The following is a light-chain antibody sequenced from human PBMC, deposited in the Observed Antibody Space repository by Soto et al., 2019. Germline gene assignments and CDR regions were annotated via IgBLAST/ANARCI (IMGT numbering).Light chain of an antibody. CDR3: QQYGISPPLT. J-gene: IGKJ4*01. Sequence: EIVLTQSPGTLSLSPGERATLSCRASQSVSSSYLAWYQQKPGQAPRLLIYGASSRATGIPDRFSGSGSGTDFTLTISGLEPEDFAVYYCQQYGISPPLTFGGGTKVDIK. V-gene: IGKV3-20*01. CDR1: QSVSSSY. CDR2: GAS.